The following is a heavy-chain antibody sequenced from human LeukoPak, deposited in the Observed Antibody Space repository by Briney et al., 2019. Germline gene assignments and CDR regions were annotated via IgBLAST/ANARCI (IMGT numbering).Heavy chain of an antibody. CDR3: ARTYAIPSSIDY. CDR1: GGSISSSSYY. J-gene: IGHJ4*02. V-gene: IGHV4-39*07. CDR2: IFYSGST. D-gene: IGHD2-8*01. Sequence: KPSGTLSLTCTVSGGSISSSSYYWGWIRQPPGKGLEGSGSIFYSGSTYDNPSLKSRVTISVDTSKNQFSLKLASVTAAHTAVYYCARTYAIPSSIDYWGQGTLVTVSS.